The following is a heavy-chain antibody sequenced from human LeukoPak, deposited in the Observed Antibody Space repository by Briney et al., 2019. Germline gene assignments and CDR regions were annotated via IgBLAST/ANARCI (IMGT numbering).Heavy chain of an antibody. V-gene: IGHV3-30*02. CDR3: AKDSRDLIAVAGTALFDY. J-gene: IGHJ4*02. CDR2: IRYDGSNK. CDR1: GFTFSSYG. Sequence: GGSLRLSCAASGFTFSSYGMHWVRQAPGKGLEWVAFIRYDGSNKYYADSVKGRFTISRDNSKNTLYLQMNSLRAEDTAAYYCAKDSRDLIAVAGTALFDYWGQGTLVTVSS. D-gene: IGHD6-19*01.